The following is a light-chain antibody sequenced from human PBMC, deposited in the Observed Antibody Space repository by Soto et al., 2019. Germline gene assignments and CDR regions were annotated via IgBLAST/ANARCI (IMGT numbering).Light chain of an antibody. Sequence: EIVLTQSPGTLSLSPGERATLSCRASQSVSSSYLAWYQQKPGQAPRLLIYGASSRATGIPDRFSGSGSGTDFTLTISRPEPEDFAVYYCQQYGSSPTTFGQGTKVEIK. CDR1: QSVSSSY. CDR2: GAS. J-gene: IGKJ1*01. V-gene: IGKV3-20*01. CDR3: QQYGSSPTT.